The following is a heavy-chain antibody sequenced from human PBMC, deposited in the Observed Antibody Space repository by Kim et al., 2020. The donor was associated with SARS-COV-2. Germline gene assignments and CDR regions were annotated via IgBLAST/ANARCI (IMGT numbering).Heavy chain of an antibody. CDR2: IYYSGST. CDR1: GGSISNYY. V-gene: IGHV4-59*01. J-gene: IGHJ4*02. Sequence: SETLSLTCTXSGGSISNYYWSWIRQPPGKGLEWVGYIYYSGSTNYNPSLKSRVTISVDTSKNQFSLRLSSVTAADTAVYYCARVSAAAAADYWGQGTLVTVSS. CDR3: ARVSAAAAADY. D-gene: IGHD6-13*01.